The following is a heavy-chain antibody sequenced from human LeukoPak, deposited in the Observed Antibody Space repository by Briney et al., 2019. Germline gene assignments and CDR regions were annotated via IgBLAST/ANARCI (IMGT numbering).Heavy chain of an antibody. Sequence: GGSLRLSCAASGFAFSTYWMHWVHQAPGKALEWVAFIRYDGSNKYYADSVKGRFTISRDNSKNTLYLQMNSLRAEDTAVYYCAKDAHGHSSSWYAGIDYWGQGTLVTVSS. CDR2: IRYDGSNK. D-gene: IGHD6-13*01. V-gene: IGHV3-30*02. CDR3: AKDAHGHSSSWYAGIDY. CDR1: GFAFSTYW. J-gene: IGHJ4*02.